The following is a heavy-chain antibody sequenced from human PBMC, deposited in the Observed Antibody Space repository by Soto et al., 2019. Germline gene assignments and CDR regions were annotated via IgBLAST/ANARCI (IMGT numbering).Heavy chain of an antibody. D-gene: IGHD3-10*01. CDR1: GFTLSDYY. CDR2: SRDKANSFST. CDR3: ARTKSYGAYDV. J-gene: IGHJ3*01. V-gene: IGHV3-72*01. Sequence: EVKLVESGGGLVQPGGSLRLSCAVSGFTLSDYYIDWVRQAPGKGLEWLARSRDKANSFSTDYAASVKGRLSISRDDSKSSVFLQMNSLRTEDTALYYCARTKSYGAYDVWVQGTVVIVSS.